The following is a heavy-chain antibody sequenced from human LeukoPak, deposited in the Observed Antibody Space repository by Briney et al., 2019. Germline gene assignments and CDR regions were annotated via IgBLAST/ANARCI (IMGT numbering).Heavy chain of an antibody. Sequence: ASVKVSCKASGYTFTSYYMHWVRQAPGQGLEWMGIINPSGGDTTYAQKFQGRLTMTRDTSTNTVYMELTSLRSEDTAVYYCAREVMDNLRFDYWGQGTLVTVSS. J-gene: IGHJ4*02. V-gene: IGHV1-46*01. D-gene: IGHD1-14*01. CDR3: AREVMDNLRFDY. CDR1: GYTFTSYY. CDR2: INPSGGDT.